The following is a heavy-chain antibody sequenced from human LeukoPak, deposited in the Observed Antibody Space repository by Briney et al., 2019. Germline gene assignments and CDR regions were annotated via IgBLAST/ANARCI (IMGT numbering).Heavy chain of an antibody. V-gene: IGHV3-9*01. CDR3: AKDMSSSGYGDAFDI. Sequence: GGSLRLSCAASGFTFDDYAMHWVRQAPGKGLEWFSGISWNSGSICYADSVKGRFTISRDNAKNSLYLQMNSLRAEDTALYYCAKDMSSSGYGDAFDIWGQGTMVTVSS. CDR1: GFTFDDYA. CDR2: ISWNSGSI. J-gene: IGHJ3*02. D-gene: IGHD3-22*01.